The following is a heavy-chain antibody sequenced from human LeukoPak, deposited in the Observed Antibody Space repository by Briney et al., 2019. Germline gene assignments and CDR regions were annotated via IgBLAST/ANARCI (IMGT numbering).Heavy chain of an antibody. V-gene: IGHV3-11*04. J-gene: IGHJ6*02. CDR3: ARDIVVVPAAIYYYYGMDV. D-gene: IGHD2-2*01. CDR1: GFTLSDYF. Sequence: GGSLTLSCAASGFTLSDYFMSWIRQAPGKGLEWVSYISSSDTTTYYADSVKGRFTISRDNSKNTLYLQMNSLRAEDTAVYYCARDIVVVPAAIYYYYGMDVWGQGTTVTVSS. CDR2: ISSSDTTT.